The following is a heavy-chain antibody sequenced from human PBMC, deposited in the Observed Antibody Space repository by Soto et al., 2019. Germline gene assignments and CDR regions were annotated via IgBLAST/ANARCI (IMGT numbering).Heavy chain of an antibody. CDR2: IIAMFGTA. CDR3: ASAGRWYTMIVPRGEDYYYCMDV. J-gene: IGHJ6*02. Sequence: SVKVSCKASGGTFSSCATSWVRQAPGQGLEWMGGIIAMFGTANYAQKFQGRVTITTDEPTTTAYMELRSLRSEDPAVYYGASAGRWYTMIVPRGEDYYYCMDVWGQGTTVTVSS. D-gene: IGHD3-22*01. V-gene: IGHV1-69*05. CDR1: GGTFSSCA.